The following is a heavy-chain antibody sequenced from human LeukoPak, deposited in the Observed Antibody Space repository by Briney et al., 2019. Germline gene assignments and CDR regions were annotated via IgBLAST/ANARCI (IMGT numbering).Heavy chain of an antibody. D-gene: IGHD6-25*01. CDR2: ISSSSSYI. V-gene: IGHV3-21*01. CDR1: GFTFSSYS. J-gene: IGHJ3*02. CDR3: ANLPRGAAAGIDAFDI. Sequence: PGGSLRLSCAASGFTFSSYSMNWVRQAPGKGLEWVSSISSSSSYIYYADSVKGRFTISRDNAKNSLYLQMNSLGAEDTAVYYCANLPRGAAAGIDAFDIWGQGTMVTVSS.